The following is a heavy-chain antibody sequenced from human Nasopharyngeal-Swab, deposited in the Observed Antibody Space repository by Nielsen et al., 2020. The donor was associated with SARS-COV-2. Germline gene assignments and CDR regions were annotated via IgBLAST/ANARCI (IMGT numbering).Heavy chain of an antibody. D-gene: IGHD2-15*01. V-gene: IGHV1-69*13. CDR3: ARDLGPYCSGGSCFDY. CDR1: GGTFSSYA. J-gene: IGHJ4*02. CDR2: IIPIFGTA. Sequence: SVKVSCKASGGTFSSYAISWVRQAPGQGLEWMGGIIPIFGTANYAQKFQGRVTITADESTSTAYMELSSLRSEDTAVYYCARDLGPYCSGGSCFDYWGQGTLVTVSS.